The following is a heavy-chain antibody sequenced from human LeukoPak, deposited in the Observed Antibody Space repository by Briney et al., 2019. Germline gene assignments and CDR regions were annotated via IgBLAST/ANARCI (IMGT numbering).Heavy chain of an antibody. CDR1: GGSFSGYY. CDR2: INHSGST. J-gene: IGHJ5*02. D-gene: IGHD3-10*01. CDR3: ARGEGRITMVRGPAGDWFDP. Sequence: SETLSLTCAVYGGSFSGYYWSWIHQPPGKGLEWIGEINHSGSTNYNPSLKSRVTISVDTSKNQFSLKLSSVTAADTAVYYCARGEGRITMVRGPAGDWFDPWGQGTLVTVSS. V-gene: IGHV4-34*01.